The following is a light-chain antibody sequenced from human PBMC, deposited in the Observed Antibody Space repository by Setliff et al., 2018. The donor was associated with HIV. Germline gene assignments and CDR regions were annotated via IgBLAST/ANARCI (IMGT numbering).Light chain of an antibody. CDR3: CSHAGTSFV. CDR1: SSDVGDYSY. J-gene: IGLJ1*01. Sequence: QSVLTQPRSVSGPPGQSVTISCTGSSSDVGDYSYVSWYQQHPGKAPKVIIYDVDKRPSGFPERFSASRSGTTASLTISGLQADDEADYYCCSHAGTSFVFGIGTKVTVL. CDR2: DVD. V-gene: IGLV2-11*01.